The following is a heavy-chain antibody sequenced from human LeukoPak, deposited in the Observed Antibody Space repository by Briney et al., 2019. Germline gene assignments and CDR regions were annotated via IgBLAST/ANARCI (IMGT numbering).Heavy chain of an antibody. CDR1: GFTFSNYW. CDR3: ARDDGDV. J-gene: IGHJ6*04. Sequence: GGSLRLSCVSSGFTFSNYWMKWVRQAPGKGLEWVASINEDGSGKFSVGSVKDRITVSRDNTRNSLDLQINSLTVEDTAIYYCARDDGDVWGTGTTVTVSS. CDR2: INEDGSGK. V-gene: IGHV3-7*01.